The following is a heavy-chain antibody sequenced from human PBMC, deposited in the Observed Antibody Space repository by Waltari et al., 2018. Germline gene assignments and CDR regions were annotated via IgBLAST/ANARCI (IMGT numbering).Heavy chain of an antibody. Sequence: LVQSGAEVKKPGASVKVSCKASGYTFTGYAILWVRQAPGQGLELMGRINPKNGYTHYAQNLQGRVALTTDTSTNTAFMELQRLRSDDTAVYYCLRDSSGSHFDYWGQGTLVTVSS. CDR1: GYTFTGYA. CDR2: INPKNGYT. J-gene: IGHJ4*02. V-gene: IGHV1-2*06. D-gene: IGHD3-22*01. CDR3: LRDSSGSHFDY.